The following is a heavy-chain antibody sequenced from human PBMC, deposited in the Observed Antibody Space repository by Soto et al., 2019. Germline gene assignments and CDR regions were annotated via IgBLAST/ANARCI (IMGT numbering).Heavy chain of an antibody. CDR1: GYTFTSYA. CDR3: ARTTYYDFCGGGRPDYYYGMDV. V-gene: IGHV1-3*01. Sequence: QVQLVQSGAEVKKPGASVKVSCKASGYTFTSYAMHWVRQAPGQRLEWMGWINAGNGNTKYSQKFQGRVTITRDTAASTAYMELSSVRSEDTAVYYCARTTYYDFCGGGRPDYYYGMDVWGQGTTVTVSS. J-gene: IGHJ6*02. D-gene: IGHD3-3*01. CDR2: INAGNGNT.